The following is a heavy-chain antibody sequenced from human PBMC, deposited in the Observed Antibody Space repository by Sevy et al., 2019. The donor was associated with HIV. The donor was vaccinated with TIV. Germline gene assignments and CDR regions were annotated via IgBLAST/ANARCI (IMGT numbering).Heavy chain of an antibody. CDR2: ITRNSYEAYGGTT. CDR3: TRGLATADTPENYFDY. Sequence: GSLRLSCTASGFTFDDYAMSWFRQAPGKGLEWVAFITRNSYEAYGGTTEYAASVKGRFTISRDDSKSIAYLQMNSLKTEDTAVYYCTRGLATADTPENYFDYWGQGTLVTVSS. J-gene: IGHJ4*02. D-gene: IGHD2-15*01. CDR1: GFTFDDYA. V-gene: IGHV3-49*03.